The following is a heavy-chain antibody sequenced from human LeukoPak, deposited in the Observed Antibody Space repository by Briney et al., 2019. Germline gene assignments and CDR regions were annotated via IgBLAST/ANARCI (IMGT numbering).Heavy chain of an antibody. CDR2: IYYTGRT. D-gene: IGHD6-19*01. CDR3: ARDVYSSGWYEGGAWFDP. CDR1: GDSINSGSYY. J-gene: IGHJ5*02. Sequence: PSETLSLTCTVSGDSINSGSYYWSWIRRPAGKALEWIGRIYYTGRTNYNPSLKSRVSISVDTSKNQFTLNLSSVTAADTAVYYCARDVYSSGWYEGGAWFDPWGQGTLVTVSS. V-gene: IGHV4-61*02.